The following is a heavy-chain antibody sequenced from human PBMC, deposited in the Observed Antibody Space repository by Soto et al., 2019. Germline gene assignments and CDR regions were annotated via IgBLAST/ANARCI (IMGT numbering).Heavy chain of an antibody. CDR1: GFTFSSYA. V-gene: IGHV3-30-3*01. D-gene: IGHD5-12*01. Sequence: GGSLRLSCAASGFTFSSYAMHWVRQAPGKGLEWVAVISYDGSNKYYADSVKGRFTISRDNSKNTLYLQMNSLRAEDTAVYYCARSPAGYSGDDSGAFDIWGQGTMVTVSS. CDR2: ISYDGSNK. CDR3: ARSPAGYSGDDSGAFDI. J-gene: IGHJ3*02.